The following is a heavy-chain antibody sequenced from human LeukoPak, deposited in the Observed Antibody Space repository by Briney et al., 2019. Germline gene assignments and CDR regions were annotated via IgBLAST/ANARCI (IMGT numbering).Heavy chain of an antibody. J-gene: IGHJ5*02. CDR2: VNPNSGNT. V-gene: IGHV1-8*03. D-gene: IGHD3-22*01. CDR3: ARGARNYYDSSGYDGFDP. CDR1: GYTFTSYD. Sequence: GASVKVSCKASGYTFTSYDINWVRQATGQGLEWMGWVNPNSGNTGYAQKFQGRVTITRNTSISTAYMELSSLRSEDTAVYYCARGARNYYDSSGYDGFDPWGQGTLVTVSS.